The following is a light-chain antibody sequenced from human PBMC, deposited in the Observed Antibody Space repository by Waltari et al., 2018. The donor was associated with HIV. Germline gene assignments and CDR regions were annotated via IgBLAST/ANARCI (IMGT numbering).Light chain of an antibody. V-gene: IGLV1-40*01. CDR3: QAYDSGLGEAV. Sequence: QSILTQPPSVSGAPGQRITISCSGTSANIGAGRGVNWYQQIPGKTPKLVIDGDKRRPSGVTARRSVSKSGTSASLTITGLQAEDEGDYYCQAYDSGLGEAVFGGGTRLTVL. CDR1: SANIGAGRG. J-gene: IGLJ3*02. CDR2: GDK.